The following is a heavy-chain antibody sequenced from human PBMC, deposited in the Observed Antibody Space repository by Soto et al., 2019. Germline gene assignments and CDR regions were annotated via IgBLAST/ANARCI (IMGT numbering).Heavy chain of an antibody. J-gene: IGHJ4*02. Sequence: GESLKISCAASGFTFSSYGMHWVRQAPGKGLEWVAVISYDGSNKYYADSVKGRFTISRDNSKNTLYLQMNSLRAEDTAVYYCAKDPYGDYVIGFDYWGQGTLVTVSS. V-gene: IGHV3-30*18. D-gene: IGHD4-17*01. CDR3: AKDPYGDYVIGFDY. CDR2: ISYDGSNK. CDR1: GFTFSSYG.